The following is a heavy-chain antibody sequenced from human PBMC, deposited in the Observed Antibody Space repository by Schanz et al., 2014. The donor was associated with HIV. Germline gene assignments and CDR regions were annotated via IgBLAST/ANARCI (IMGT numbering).Heavy chain of an antibody. V-gene: IGHV1-2*02. J-gene: IGHJ6*02. D-gene: IGHD6-19*01. CDR3: ARAPPREQWLIGYYGMDV. CDR2: INPKSGDT. CDR1: GYNFSGYY. Sequence: QVQLVQSGADVKKPGASVRVSCKVSGYNFSGYYMHWVRQAPGQGLEWIGWINPKSGDTNYAQKFQGRVTMTRDTSLSVVYMELSRLRSDDTAVYYCARAPPREQWLIGYYGMDVWGQGTTVTVSS.